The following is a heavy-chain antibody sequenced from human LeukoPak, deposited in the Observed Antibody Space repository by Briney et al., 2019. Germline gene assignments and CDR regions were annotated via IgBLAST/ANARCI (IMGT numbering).Heavy chain of an antibody. J-gene: IGHJ4*02. CDR3: ASIYCSSTSCYWLHFDY. V-gene: IGHV1-69*05. Sequence: EASVMVSCKASGGTFSSYAISWVRQAPGQGLEWMGGIIPIFGTANYAQKFQGRVTITTDESTSTAYMELSSLRSEDTAVYYCASIYCSSTSCYWLHFDYWGQGTLVTVSS. CDR1: GGTFSSYA. D-gene: IGHD2-2*01. CDR2: IIPIFGTA.